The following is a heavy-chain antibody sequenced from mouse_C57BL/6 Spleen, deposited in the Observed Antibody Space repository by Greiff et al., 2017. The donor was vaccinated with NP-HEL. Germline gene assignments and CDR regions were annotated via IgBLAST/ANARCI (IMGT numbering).Heavy chain of an antibody. CDR1: GYAFSSSW. CDR3: ARSKTGTVEYVDV. D-gene: IGHD4-1*01. V-gene: IGHV1-82*01. CDR2: IYPGDGDT. J-gene: IGHJ1*03. Sequence: VQLQQSGPELVKPGASVKISCKASGYAFSSSWMNWVKQRPGKGLEWIGRIYPGDGDTNYNGKFKGKATLTADKSSSTAYMQLSSLTSEDSAVYFCARSKTGTVEYVDVWGTGTTVTVSS.